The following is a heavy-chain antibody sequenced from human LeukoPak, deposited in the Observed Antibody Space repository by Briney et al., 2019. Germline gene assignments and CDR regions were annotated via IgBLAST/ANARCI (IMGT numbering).Heavy chain of an antibody. CDR2: IYYSGST. V-gene: IGHV4-59*01. CDR1: GGSISSYY. CDR3: ARGGEILE. Sequence: PSETLSLTCTVSGGSISSYYWSWIRQPPGKGLEWIGYIYYSGSTNYNPSLKSRVTISVDTSKNQFSLKLSSVTAADTAVYHCARGGEILEWGQGTLVTVSS. D-gene: IGHD3-10*01. J-gene: IGHJ4*02.